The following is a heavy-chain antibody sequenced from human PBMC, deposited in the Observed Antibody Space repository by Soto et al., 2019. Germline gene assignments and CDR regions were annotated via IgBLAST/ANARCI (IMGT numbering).Heavy chain of an antibody. CDR2: IRSKANSYAT. D-gene: IGHD3-22*01. V-gene: IGHV3-73*01. CDR3: TRPGYYDSRGQT. J-gene: IGHJ5*02. CDR1: GRTFSGSA. Sequence: GSLRLSGTASGRTFSGSAMHGVRQASGKGLEWVGRIRSKANSYATAYAASVKGRFTISRDDSKNTAYLQMNSLKTEDTAVYYCTRPGYYDSRGQTWGQGTLVTVSS.